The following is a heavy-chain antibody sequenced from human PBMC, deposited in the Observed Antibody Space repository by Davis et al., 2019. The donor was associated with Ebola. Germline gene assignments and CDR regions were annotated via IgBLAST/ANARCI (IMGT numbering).Heavy chain of an antibody. CDR1: GGSFSGYY. V-gene: IGHV4-34*09. D-gene: IGHD5-18*01. Sequence: PSETLSLTCAVYGGSFSGYYWSWIRQPPGKGLEWIGEINHSGSTNYNPSLKSRVTISVDTSKNQFSLKLSSVTAADTAVYYCARESRRGYSPQEDLSWGQGTLVTVSS. CDR2: INHSGST. J-gene: IGHJ4*02. CDR3: ARESRRGYSPQEDLS.